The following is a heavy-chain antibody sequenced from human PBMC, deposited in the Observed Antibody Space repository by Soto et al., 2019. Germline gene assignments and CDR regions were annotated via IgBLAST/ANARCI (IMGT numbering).Heavy chain of an antibody. Sequence: SSETLSLTCAVYGGSFSCYYWSWIRQPPGKGLEWIGEINHSGSTNYNPSLKSRVTISVDTSKNQFSLKLSSVTAADTAVYYCARVITRFGSGSYYKGYYYGMDVWGQGTTVTVSS. CDR2: INHSGST. D-gene: IGHD3-10*01. J-gene: IGHJ6*02. V-gene: IGHV4-34*01. CDR1: GGSFSCYY. CDR3: ARVITRFGSGSYYKGYYYGMDV.